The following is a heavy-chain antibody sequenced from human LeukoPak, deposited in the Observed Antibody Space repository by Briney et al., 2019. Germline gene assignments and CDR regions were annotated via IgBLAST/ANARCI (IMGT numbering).Heavy chain of an antibody. CDR2: IYYSGST. CDR1: GGSISSYY. V-gene: IGHV4-59*08. J-gene: IGHJ1*01. Sequence: ASETLSLTCTVSGGSISSYYWSWIRQPPGKGMEWIGYIYYSGSTNYNPSLKSRVTISVDTSKNQFSLKLSSVTAADTAVYYCASLNSSGGYPEYFQHWGQGTLVTVSS. CDR3: ASLNSSGGYPEYFQH. D-gene: IGHD6-19*01.